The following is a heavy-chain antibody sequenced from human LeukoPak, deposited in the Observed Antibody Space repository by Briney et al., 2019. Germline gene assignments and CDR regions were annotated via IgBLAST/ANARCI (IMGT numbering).Heavy chain of an antibody. Sequence: GRSLRLSCAASGFAFNTYDMHWVRQAPGQGLEWVALIWHDGSHKFYSNSVRGQFTISRENSKNTVSLQIDNLRPEGTAVYYCAREIFGSGSYPDLWGRGT. D-gene: IGHD3-10*01. V-gene: IGHV3-33*01. CDR1: GFAFNTYD. J-gene: IGHJ4*02. CDR3: AREIFGSGSYPDL. CDR2: IWHDGSHK.